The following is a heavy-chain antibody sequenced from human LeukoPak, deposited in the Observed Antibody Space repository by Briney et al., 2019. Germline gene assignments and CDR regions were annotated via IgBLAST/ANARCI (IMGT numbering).Heavy chain of an antibody. V-gene: IGHV3-33*08. CDR1: GFTFSSYG. D-gene: IGHD6-19*01. CDR3: ARDNSGGMDV. CDR2: IWYDGSNK. Sequence: GGSLRLSCAASGFTFSSYGMHWVRQAPAKGLEWVAVIWYDGSNKYYADSVTGRFTISRDNSKNTLYLQMNSLRAEDTAVYYCARDNSGGMDVWGQGTTVTVSS. J-gene: IGHJ6*02.